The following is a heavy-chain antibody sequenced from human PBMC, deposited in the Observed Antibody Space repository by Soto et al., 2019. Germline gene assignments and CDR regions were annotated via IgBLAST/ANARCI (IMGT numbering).Heavy chain of an antibody. V-gene: IGHV1-2*02. Sequence: QVQLVQSGAEVKKPGASVKVSCKAPRYIFTAYFMHWVRHAPGQGLMWMGWINPNNGATHYGLSFRGRVTLTRDTSISTAYMELSSLRSDDTAVYYCASHDPGARFDPWGQGTLVIVSS. CDR2: INPNNGAT. D-gene: IGHD1-1*01. J-gene: IGHJ5*02. CDR1: RYIFTAYF. CDR3: ASHDPGARFDP.